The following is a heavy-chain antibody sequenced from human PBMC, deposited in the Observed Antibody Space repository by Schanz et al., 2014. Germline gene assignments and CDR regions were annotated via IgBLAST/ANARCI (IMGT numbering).Heavy chain of an antibody. CDR2: ISGSGGST. CDR1: GFPFSDYY. Sequence: VQLVESGGGVVQPGGSLRLSCAASGFPFSDYYMSWIRQAPGKGLEWVSAISGSGGSTYYADSVKGRFTISRDNSKNTLYLQMNSLRAEDTAVYYCAKDPSHGDYDYYFDYWGQGTLVTVSS. CDR3: AKDPSHGDYDYYFDY. J-gene: IGHJ4*02. D-gene: IGHD3-22*01. V-gene: IGHV3-23*04.